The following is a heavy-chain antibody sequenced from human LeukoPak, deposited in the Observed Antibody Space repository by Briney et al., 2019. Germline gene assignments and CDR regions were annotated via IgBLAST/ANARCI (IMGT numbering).Heavy chain of an antibody. CDR3: AKDGNSGWYRALYFDY. CDR2: ISGSGGST. V-gene: IGHV3-23*01. D-gene: IGHD6-19*01. Sequence: GGSLRLSCAASGFTFSSYAMSWVRQAPGKGLEWVSAISGSGGSTYYADSVKGRFTISRDSSKNTLYLQMNSLRAEDTAVYYCAKDGNSGWYRALYFDYWGQGTLVTVSS. CDR1: GFTFSSYA. J-gene: IGHJ4*02.